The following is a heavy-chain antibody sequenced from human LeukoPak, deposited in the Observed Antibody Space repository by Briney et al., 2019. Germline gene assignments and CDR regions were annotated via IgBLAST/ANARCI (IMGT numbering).Heavy chain of an antibody. CDR1: GFTFSTFW. D-gene: IGHD3-10*02. CDR3: AELGITMIGGV. V-gene: IGHV3-7*01. CDR2: VRQDGSET. J-gene: IGHJ6*04. Sequence: PGGSLRLSCAASGFTFSTFWMSWVRQAPGKGLEWVANVRQDGSETYYVDSVKGRFFISRDNAENSLYLQMNSLRAEDTAVYYCAELGITMIGGVWGKGTTVTISS.